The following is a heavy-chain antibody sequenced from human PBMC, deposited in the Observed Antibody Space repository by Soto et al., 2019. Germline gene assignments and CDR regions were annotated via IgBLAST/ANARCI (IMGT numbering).Heavy chain of an antibody. CDR2: ISSSGDST. CDR1: GCRFSNYA. Sequence: GSRRLSCAASGCRFSNYAMNWVRQAPGKGLEWVSAISSSGDSTYHADSGKGRFTISRDNSKNTLYLQMNSLRAEDTAVYYCARGLGYCSSTSCPLDYWGQGTLVTVSS. J-gene: IGHJ4*02. V-gene: IGHV3-23*01. D-gene: IGHD2-2*01. CDR3: ARGLGYCSSTSCPLDY.